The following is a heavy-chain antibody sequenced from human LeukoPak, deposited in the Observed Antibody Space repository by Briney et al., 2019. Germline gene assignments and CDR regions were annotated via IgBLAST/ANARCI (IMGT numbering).Heavy chain of an antibody. Sequence: GGTLRLYCAGYGFTFSTSWMEWVRQAQGKGLVWVSRIHSEGISKIYADSVKGGFTISRANAKNTLYLQMNGPRAEDTAVYYCARDRYYAIDHWGQRTLVIASS. CDR3: ARDRYYAIDH. D-gene: IGHD3-10*01. CDR1: GFTFSTSW. V-gene: IGHV3-74*01. J-gene: IGHJ4*02. CDR2: IHSEGISK.